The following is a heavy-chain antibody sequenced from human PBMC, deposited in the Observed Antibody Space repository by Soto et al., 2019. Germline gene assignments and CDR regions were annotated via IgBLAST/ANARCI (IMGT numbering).Heavy chain of an antibody. CDR2: IYYSGST. V-gene: IGHV4-31*03. J-gene: IGHJ4*02. D-gene: IGHD4-17*01. CDR3: ARVDGGYGRRSLLS. CDR1: GGSISSGGYY. Sequence: QVQLQESGPGLVKPSQTLSLTCTVSGGSISSGGYYWSWIRQHPGKGLEGIGYIYYSGSTYYNPSLKSRVTIAVDTSKNQFSLKLSSVTAADTAVYYCARVDGGYGRRSLLSWGQGTLVTVSS.